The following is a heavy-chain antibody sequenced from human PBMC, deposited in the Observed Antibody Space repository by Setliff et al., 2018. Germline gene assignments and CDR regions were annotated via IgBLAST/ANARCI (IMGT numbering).Heavy chain of an antibody. V-gene: IGHV3-15*01. CDR1: GFTFSNAW. D-gene: IGHD3-3*01. J-gene: IGHJ6*03. Sequence: GGSLRLSCAASGFTFSNAWMSWVRQAPGKGLEWVGRIKSKTGGGTTDYAAPVKGRFTISRDDSKSIAYLQMNSLKTEDTAVYYCTREASVDFWSGYPYYYYMDVWGKGTTVTSP. CDR3: TREASVDFWSGYPYYYYMDV. CDR2: IKSKTGGGTT.